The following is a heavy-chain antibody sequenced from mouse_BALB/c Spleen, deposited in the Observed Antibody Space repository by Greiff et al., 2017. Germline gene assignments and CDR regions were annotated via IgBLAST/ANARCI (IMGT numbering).Heavy chain of an antibody. J-gene: IGHJ1*01. V-gene: IGHV5-6-5*01. CDR2: ISSGGST. CDR1: GFTFSSYA. D-gene: IGHD1-1*01. CDR3: ASYYGSSYYWYFDV. Sequence: DVMLVESGGGLVKPGGSLKLSCAASGFTFSSYAMSWVRQTPEKRLEWVASISSGGSTYYPDSVKGRFTISRDNARNILYLQMSSLRSEDTAMYYCASYYGSSYYWYFDVWGAGTTVTVSS.